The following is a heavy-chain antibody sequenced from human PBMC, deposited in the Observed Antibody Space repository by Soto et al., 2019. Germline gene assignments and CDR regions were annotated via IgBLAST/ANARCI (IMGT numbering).Heavy chain of an antibody. CDR3: ARPLEDYYGMDV. V-gene: IGHV1-2*02. CDR2: INPNSGGT. CDR1: GYTFTGYY. J-gene: IGHJ6*02. Sequence: ASVKVSCKASGYTFTGYYMHWVRQAPGQGLEWVGWINPNSGGTNYAQKFQGRVTMTRDTSISTAYMELSRLRSDDTAVYYCARPLEDYYGMDVWGQGTTVTVSS.